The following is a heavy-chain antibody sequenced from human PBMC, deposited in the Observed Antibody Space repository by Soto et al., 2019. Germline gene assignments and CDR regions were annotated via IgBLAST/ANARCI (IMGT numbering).Heavy chain of an antibody. V-gene: IGHV4-34*01. CDR3: ATQYNLNVAGYLDV. D-gene: IGHD1-20*01. CDR1: GGSFSGYY. J-gene: IGHJ6*03. CDR2: INHSAST. Sequence: QVQLQQWGAGLLKPSETLSLTCAVYGGSFSGYYWTWIRQPPGKGLEWIGEINHSASTNYSPSLKSRVTRSADTSNNHFSLKLISVTAADSAVYYCATQYNLNVAGYLDVWGKGTTVTVSS.